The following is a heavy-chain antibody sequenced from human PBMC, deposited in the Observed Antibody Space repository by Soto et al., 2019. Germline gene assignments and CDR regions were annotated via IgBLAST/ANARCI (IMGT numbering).Heavy chain of an antibody. CDR3: ARGNDYDSTTFDY. V-gene: IGHV3-30*03. J-gene: IGHJ4*02. CDR1: GFTFSSFG. D-gene: IGHD3-22*01. CDR2: ISYDARNT. Sequence: LRLSCAASGFTFSSFGMHWVRQAPGKGLEWVAVISYDARNTYCADSAKGRVTISRDNSKNTLYLQMNSPRVEDTAVYYCARGNDYDSTTFDYWGQGTLVTVSS.